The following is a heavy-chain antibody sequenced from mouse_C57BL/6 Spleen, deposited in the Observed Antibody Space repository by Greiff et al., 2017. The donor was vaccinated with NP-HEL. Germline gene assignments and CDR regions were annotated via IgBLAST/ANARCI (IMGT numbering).Heavy chain of an antibody. CDR3: AREEGRGFAD. V-gene: IGHV1-76*01. CDR1: GYTFTDYY. D-gene: IGHD3-3*01. J-gene: IGHJ3*01. CDR2: IYPGSGNT. Sequence: QVQLQQSGAELVRPGASVKLSCKASGYTFTDYYINWVKQRPGQGLEWIARIYPGSGNTYYNEKFKGKATLTAEKASSTAYMQLSSLTSEDAAVYFCAREEGRGFADWGQGTLVTVSA.